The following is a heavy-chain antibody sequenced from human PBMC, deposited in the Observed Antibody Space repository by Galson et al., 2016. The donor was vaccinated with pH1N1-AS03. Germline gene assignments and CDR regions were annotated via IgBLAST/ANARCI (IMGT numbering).Heavy chain of an antibody. CDR1: GYTFTTFD. CDR2: MNPNSANT. D-gene: IGHD3-10*01. V-gene: IGHV1-8*01. Sequence: SVKVSCKASGYTFTTFDINWVRQATGQGLEWMGWMNPNSANTDYAQKFQDRVTMTRDTSKSTAYMELSSLRSEDTAVYYCAMKGVGCGSGNSYFDHWGQGTLVTVSS. CDR3: AMKGVGCGSGNSYFDH. J-gene: IGHJ4*02.